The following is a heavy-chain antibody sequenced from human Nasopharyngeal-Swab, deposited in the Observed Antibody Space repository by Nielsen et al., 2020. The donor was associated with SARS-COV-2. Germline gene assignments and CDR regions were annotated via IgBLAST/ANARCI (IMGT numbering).Heavy chain of an antibody. CDR3: ARETAVAGDYYCDY. D-gene: IGHD6-19*01. V-gene: IGHV3-74*01. Sequence: GGSLRLSCAASGFTLSSYWMHWVRQAPGKGLVWVSRINRDGSSTSYADSVKGRFTISRENAKNTLYLQMNSLRVEDTAVYYCARETAVAGDYYCDYWGQGTPVAVSS. J-gene: IGHJ4*02. CDR2: INRDGSST. CDR1: GFTLSSYW.